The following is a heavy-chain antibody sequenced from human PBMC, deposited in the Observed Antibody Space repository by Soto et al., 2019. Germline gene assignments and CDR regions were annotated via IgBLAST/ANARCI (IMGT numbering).Heavy chain of an antibody. CDR3: AKVTFSGDYYYSYGMDV. Sequence: QVHLVESGGGVAHPGRSLRLSCEGSGFTFSAYGMHWVRQAPGKGLEWVTVISYDGSSKYYADSVKGRFIVSRDNSKNTLYLQMNSLRPEDTAVYYCAKVTFSGDYYYSYGMDVWGQGTTVTVSS. CDR1: GFTFSAYG. D-gene: IGHD1-26*01. CDR2: ISYDGSSK. V-gene: IGHV3-30*18. J-gene: IGHJ6*02.